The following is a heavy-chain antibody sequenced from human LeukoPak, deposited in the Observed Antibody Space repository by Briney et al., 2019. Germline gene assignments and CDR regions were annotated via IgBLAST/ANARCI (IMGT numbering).Heavy chain of an antibody. CDR3: AREAKGYSSGWYWFDP. V-gene: IGHV1-3*01. CDR2: INAGNGNT. Sequence: ASVKVSCKASGYTFTSYAMHWVRQAPGQRLEWMGWINAGNGNTKYSQKFQGRVTITRDTSASTAYMELSSLRSEDTAVYYCAREAKGYSSGWYWFDPWGQGTLVTVSS. CDR1: GYTFTSYA. J-gene: IGHJ5*02. D-gene: IGHD6-19*01.